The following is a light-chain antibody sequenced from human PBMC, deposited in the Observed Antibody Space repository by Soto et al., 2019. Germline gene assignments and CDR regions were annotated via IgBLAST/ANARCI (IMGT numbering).Light chain of an antibody. J-gene: IGKJ1*01. V-gene: IGKV3-20*01. CDR1: QSVSSSY. CDR2: GAS. Sequence: EIVLTQSPGTLSLSPGERATLSCRASQSVSSSYLAWYQQKPGQAPRLLIYGASRRATGIPDRISGSGSGTSSTLTISSLEPEEFAVYYCHEYGSSPVTVGQRTKVEI. CDR3: HEYGSSPVT.